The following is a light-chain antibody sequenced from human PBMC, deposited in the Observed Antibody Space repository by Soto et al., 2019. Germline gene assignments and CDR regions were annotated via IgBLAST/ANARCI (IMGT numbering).Light chain of an antibody. CDR1: QSIRSN. CDR3: QQYNNWPRM. Sequence: EIVMTQSPATLSVSPGERATLSCRASQSIRSNLAWYQQKPGQAPRLLMYGASTRATGVPARFSGSGSGTDFTLTISTLKSEDFAVYYCQQYNNWPRMFGQGTKV. V-gene: IGKV3-15*01. CDR2: GAS. J-gene: IGKJ1*01.